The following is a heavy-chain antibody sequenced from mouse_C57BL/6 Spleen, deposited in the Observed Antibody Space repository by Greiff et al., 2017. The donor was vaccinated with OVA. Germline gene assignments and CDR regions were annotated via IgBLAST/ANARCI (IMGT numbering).Heavy chain of an antibody. J-gene: IGHJ2*01. CDR3: ARKWDY. CDR1: GYTFTSYW. D-gene: IGHD1-3*01. V-gene: IGHV1-50*01. Sequence: QVQLQQPGAELVKPGASVKLSCTASGYTFTSYWMQWVKQRPGQGLEWIGEIDPSDSSTNYNQKFKGKATLTVDTSSSTAYMQLSSLTSEDSAVYYWARKWDYWGQGTTLTVSS. CDR2: IDPSDSST.